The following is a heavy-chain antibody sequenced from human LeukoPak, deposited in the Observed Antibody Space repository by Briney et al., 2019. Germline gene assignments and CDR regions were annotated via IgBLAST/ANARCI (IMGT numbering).Heavy chain of an antibody. D-gene: IGHD4-11*01. J-gene: IGHJ6*03. Sequence: GGSLRLSCAASGFTFDDYGMSWVRQAPGKGLEWVSGINWNGGSTGYADSVKGRFTISRDNAKNSLYLQMNSLRAEDTALYYCARVDYSISYYYYYYMDVWGKGTTVTVSS. CDR1: GFTFDDYG. V-gene: IGHV3-20*04. CDR2: INWNGGST. CDR3: ARVDYSISYYYYYYMDV.